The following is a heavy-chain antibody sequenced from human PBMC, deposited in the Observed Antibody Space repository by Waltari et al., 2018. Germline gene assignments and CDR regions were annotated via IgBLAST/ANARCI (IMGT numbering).Heavy chain of an antibody. D-gene: IGHD3-22*01. Sequence: QVQLVQSGAEVKKPGASVKVSCKASGYTFTSYGISWLRQAPGQGLEWMGWISAYKGNTDYAQKLQGRVTMTTDTSTSTAYMELRSLSSDDTAVFYCARDNYYDSSGYYFGYWGQGTLVTVSS. V-gene: IGHV1-18*01. CDR3: ARDNYYDSSGYYFGY. J-gene: IGHJ4*02. CDR2: ISAYKGNT. CDR1: GYTFTSYG.